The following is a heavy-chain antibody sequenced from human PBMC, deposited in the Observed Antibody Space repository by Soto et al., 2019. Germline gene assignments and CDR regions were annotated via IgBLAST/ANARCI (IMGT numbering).Heavy chain of an antibody. CDR1: GYTFTSYA. CDR2: INAGNGNT. J-gene: IGHJ5*02. Sequence: ASVKVSCKASGYTFTSYAMHWVRQAPGQRLEWMGWINAGNGNTKYSQKFQGRFTISRDISKNTVYLQMDSLEVEDTAVYYCARDVDTTSHLNWFDPWGQGVMVTVSS. CDR3: ARDVDTTSHLNWFDP. V-gene: IGHV1-3*01. D-gene: IGHD5-18*01.